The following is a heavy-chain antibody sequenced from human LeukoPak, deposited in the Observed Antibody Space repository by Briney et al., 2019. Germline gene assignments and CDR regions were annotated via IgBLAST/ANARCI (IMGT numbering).Heavy chain of an antibody. D-gene: IGHD2-15*01. CDR1: GFTVSSNY. Sequence: GGSLRLSCAASGFTVSSNYMSWVRQAPGKGLEWVSILYSAGAAYYADSVRGRFTISRDSSKNTVCLQMNSLRAEDTAVYYCASGGTGARKFYSDPFHYWGQGTLVTVSS. V-gene: IGHV3-53*01. J-gene: IGHJ4*02. CDR3: ASGGTGARKFYSDPFHY. CDR2: LYSAGAA.